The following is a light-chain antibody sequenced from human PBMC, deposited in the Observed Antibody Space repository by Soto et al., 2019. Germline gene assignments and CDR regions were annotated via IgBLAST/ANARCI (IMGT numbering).Light chain of an antibody. CDR2: AAS. V-gene: IGKV1-12*01. J-gene: IGKJ5*01. CDR3: QQANSFPIT. Sequence: DIQLTQSPSSVSASIGDRVTITCWASQDIRSWLAWYQQKAGKAPKLVISAASTLQRGVPSTFSGSGFGTTFTLAITSLQPDDFATYYCQQANSFPITFGQGTRLDIK. CDR1: QDIRSW.